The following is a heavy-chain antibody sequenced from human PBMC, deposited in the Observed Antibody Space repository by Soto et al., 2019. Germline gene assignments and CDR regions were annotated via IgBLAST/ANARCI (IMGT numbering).Heavy chain of an antibody. V-gene: IGHV3-23*01. CDR3: AKGVYYYDSSGYSAFDY. D-gene: IGHD3-22*01. J-gene: IGHJ4*02. Sequence: GGSLRLSCAASGFTFSSYAMSWVRQAPGKGLEWVSAISGSGGSTYYADSVKGRFTISRDNSKNTLYLQMNSLRAEDTAVYYCAKGVYYYDSSGYSAFDYWGQGTLVTVSS. CDR2: ISGSGGST. CDR1: GFTFSSYA.